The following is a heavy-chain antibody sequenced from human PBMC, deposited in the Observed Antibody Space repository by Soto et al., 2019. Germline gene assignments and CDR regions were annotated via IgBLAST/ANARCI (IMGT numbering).Heavy chain of an antibody. Sequence: QVQLQESGPGLVKPSETLSLTCNVSGGSISGYYWTWLRQPPGKGLEWIGYIYNSGSTKYNPSLKSRITMSVDMSRNQISLKLQSVTAADTAVYYCARTTNGYENQFDPWGQGALVVVSS. D-gene: IGHD5-18*01. CDR2: IYNSGST. CDR1: GGSISGYY. J-gene: IGHJ5*02. V-gene: IGHV4-59*01. CDR3: ARTTNGYENQFDP.